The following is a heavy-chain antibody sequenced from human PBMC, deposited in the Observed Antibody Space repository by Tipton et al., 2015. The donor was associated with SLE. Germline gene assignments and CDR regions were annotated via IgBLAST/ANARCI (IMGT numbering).Heavy chain of an antibody. D-gene: IGHD3-16*01. CDR2: IYYSGST. J-gene: IGHJ4*02. CDR3: TGAVCRNYFDY. V-gene: IGHV4-31*03. CDR1: GGSISSGGYY. Sequence: TLSLTCTVSGGSISSGGYYWSWIRQHPGKGLEWIGYIYYSGSTYYNPSLKSRVTISVDTSKNQFSLKLSSVTVADTAVYYCTGAVCRNYFDYWGQGTLVTVSS.